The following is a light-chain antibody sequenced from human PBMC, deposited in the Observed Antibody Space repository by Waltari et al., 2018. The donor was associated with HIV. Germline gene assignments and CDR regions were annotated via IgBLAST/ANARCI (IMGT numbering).Light chain of an antibody. Sequence: AGLTQPPSLSGALRQNTTVTCIGSSNNVGHQGPLWLKHRQGHPPRVPFYQNNVRPSGIPLRFSTSTSGNTASLTITGLQSDDEADYYCSAWDVSLSAWVFGGGTQLTVL. CDR3: SAWDVSLSAWV. V-gene: IGLV10-54*01. J-gene: IGLJ3*02. CDR1: SNNVGHQG. CDR2: QNN.